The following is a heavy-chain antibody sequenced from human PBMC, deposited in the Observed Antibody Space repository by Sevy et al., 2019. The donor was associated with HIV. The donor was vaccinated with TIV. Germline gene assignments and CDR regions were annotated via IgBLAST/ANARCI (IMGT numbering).Heavy chain of an antibody. V-gene: IGHV3-48*02. CDR2: ISSSSSTI. D-gene: IGHD3-10*01. Sequence: GGSLRLSCAASGFTFSSYSMNWVRQAPGKGLEWVSYISSSSSTIYYADSVKGRFTISRNNAKNSLYLQMNSLGDEDTAVYYCARYGSITMASDWFDPWGQGTLVTVSS. J-gene: IGHJ5*02. CDR3: ARYGSITMASDWFDP. CDR1: GFTFSSYS.